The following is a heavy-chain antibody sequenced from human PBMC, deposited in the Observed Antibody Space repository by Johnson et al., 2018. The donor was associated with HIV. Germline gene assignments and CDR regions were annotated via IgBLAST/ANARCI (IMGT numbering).Heavy chain of an antibody. CDR2: TRNKANSYTT. V-gene: IGHV3-72*01. Sequence: VQLVESGGGLIQPGGSLRLSCAASGFTFSDHYMDWVRQAPGKGLEWVGRTRNKANSYTTEYAASVKGRFTISRDDSKNSLYLQMDSLRAEDTALYYCTKEIVRYSIDWDVFDMWGQGTMVIVSS. CDR3: TKEIVRYSIDWDVFDM. D-gene: IGHD6-19*01. J-gene: IGHJ3*02. CDR1: GFTFSDHY.